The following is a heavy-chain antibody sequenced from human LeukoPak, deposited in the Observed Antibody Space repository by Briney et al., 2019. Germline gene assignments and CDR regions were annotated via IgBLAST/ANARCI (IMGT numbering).Heavy chain of an antibody. Sequence: PGGSLRLSCAASGFTFSSYGMHWVRQAPGKGLEWVSVIYYDGSDKYYADSVRGRFTISRDNSKNTLYLEMNSLRVEDTAVYYCARGGFNDKGAFDMWGQGTMVTVSS. V-gene: IGHV3-33*01. J-gene: IGHJ3*02. CDR3: ARGGFNDKGAFDM. D-gene: IGHD3-22*01. CDR1: GFTFSSYG. CDR2: IYYDGSDK.